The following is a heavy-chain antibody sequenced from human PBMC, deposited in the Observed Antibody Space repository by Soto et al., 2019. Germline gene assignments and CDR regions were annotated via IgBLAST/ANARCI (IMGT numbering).Heavy chain of an antibody. J-gene: IGHJ4*02. CDR3: TTDLYSYGIRWTDDY. V-gene: IGHV3-15*07. Sequence: EVQLVESGGGLVKPGGSLRLSCAASGFTFSNAWMNWVRQAPGKGLEWVGRIKSKTDGGTTDYAAPVKGRFTISRDDSKNTLYLQMNSLKTEDTAVYYCTTDLYSYGIRWTDDYWGQGTLVTVSS. CDR2: IKSKTDGGTT. CDR1: GFTFSNAW. D-gene: IGHD5-18*01.